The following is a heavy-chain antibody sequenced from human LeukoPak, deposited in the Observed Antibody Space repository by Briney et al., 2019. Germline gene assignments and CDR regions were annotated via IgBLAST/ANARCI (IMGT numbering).Heavy chain of an antibody. CDR2: IGGRDGST. Sequence: GGSLRLSCAASGFTFSSYGMSWVRQAPGKGLEWVSVIGGRDGSTYYADSVKGRFTISRDNSKNTLYLQMNSLRAEDTAVYYCARENDMGYCSGGRCYKGYNAMDVWGQGTTVTVSS. D-gene: IGHD2-15*01. CDR3: ARENDMGYCSGGRCYKGYNAMDV. J-gene: IGHJ6*02. V-gene: IGHV3-23*01. CDR1: GFTFSSYG.